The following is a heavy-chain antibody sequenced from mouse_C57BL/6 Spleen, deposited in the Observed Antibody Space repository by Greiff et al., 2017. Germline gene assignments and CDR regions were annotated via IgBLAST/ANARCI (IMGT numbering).Heavy chain of an antibody. CDR1: GYTFTSYW. CDR3: ARGEYYSNSWFAY. J-gene: IGHJ3*01. V-gene: IGHV1-55*01. Sequence: VQLQQSGAELVKPGASVKMSCKASGYTFTSYWITWVKQRPGQGLEWIGDIYPGSGSTNYNEKFKSKATLTVDTSSSTAYMQLSSLTSEDSAVYYGARGEYYSNSWFAYWGQGTLVTVSA. CDR2: IYPGSGST. D-gene: IGHD2-5*01.